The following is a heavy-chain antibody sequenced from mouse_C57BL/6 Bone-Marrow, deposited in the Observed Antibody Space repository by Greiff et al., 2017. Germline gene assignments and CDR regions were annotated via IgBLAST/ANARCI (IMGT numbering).Heavy chain of an antibody. Sequence: QVQLQQSGAELVRPGASVTLSCKASGYTFTDYEMHWVKQTPVHGLEWIGAIDPETGGTAYNQKFKGKAILTADKSSSTAYMELRSLTSEDSAVYYCTRGILLNAMDYWGQGTSVTVSS. D-gene: IGHD2-1*01. CDR3: TRGILLNAMDY. CDR1: GYTFTDYE. CDR2: IDPETGGT. V-gene: IGHV1-15*01. J-gene: IGHJ4*01.